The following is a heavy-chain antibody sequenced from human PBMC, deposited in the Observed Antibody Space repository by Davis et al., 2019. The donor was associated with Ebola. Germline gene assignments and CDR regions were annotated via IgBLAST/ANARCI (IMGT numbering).Heavy chain of an antibody. CDR1: GGSFSGYY. V-gene: IGHV4-34*01. D-gene: IGHD6-13*01. CDR2: INHSGST. J-gene: IGHJ4*02. CDR3: ARVGSVDSSWESDY. Sequence: SETLSLTCAVYGGSFSGYYWSWIRQPPGKGLEWIGEINHSGSTNYNPSLKSRLTMSVDTSKNQFSLKLTSVTAADTAVYYCARVGSVDSSWESDYWGQGTLVTVSS.